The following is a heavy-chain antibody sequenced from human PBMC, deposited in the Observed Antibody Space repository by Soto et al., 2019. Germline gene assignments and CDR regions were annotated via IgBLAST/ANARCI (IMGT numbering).Heavy chain of an antibody. J-gene: IGHJ6*02. CDR3: ARGGRDWEPYYYYGMDV. CDR1: GXTFSSYA. Sequence: LRLSCAASGXTFSSYAMHWVRQAPGKGLEWVAVISYDGSNKYYADSVKGRFTISRDNSKNTLYLQMNSLRAEDTAVYYCARGGRDWEPYYYYGMDVWGQGTTVTVSS. V-gene: IGHV3-30-3*01. CDR2: ISYDGSNK. D-gene: IGHD1-26*01.